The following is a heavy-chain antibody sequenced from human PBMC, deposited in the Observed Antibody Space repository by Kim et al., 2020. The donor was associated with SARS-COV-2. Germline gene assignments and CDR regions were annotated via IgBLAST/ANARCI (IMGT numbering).Heavy chain of an antibody. J-gene: IGHJ6*02. CDR1: GFTFSDYY. D-gene: IGHD6-13*01. CDR3: ARDSYSSSRDIYYYYGMDV. V-gene: IGHV3-11*04. Sequence: GGSLRLSCAASGFTFSDYYMSWIRQAPGKGLEWVSYISSSGSTIYYADSVKGRFTISRDNAKNSLYLQMNSLRAEDTAVYYCARDSYSSSRDIYYYYGMDVGGQGTADTVSS. CDR2: ISSSGSTI.